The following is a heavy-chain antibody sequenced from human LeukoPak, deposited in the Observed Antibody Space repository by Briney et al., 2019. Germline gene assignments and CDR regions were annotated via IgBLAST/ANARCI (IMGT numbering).Heavy chain of an antibody. J-gene: IGHJ6*03. CDR1: GGSISGSSYY. V-gene: IGHV4-39*01. Sequence: SETLSLTCTVSGGSISGSSYYWGWIRQPPGKGLEWIGSIYYSGSTYYNPSLKSRVTISVDTSKNQFSLKLSTVTAADTAVYYCARLRPKTTVTTEYYMDVWGKGTTVTVSS. CDR3: ARLRPKTTVTTEYYMDV. D-gene: IGHD4-17*01. CDR2: IYYSGST.